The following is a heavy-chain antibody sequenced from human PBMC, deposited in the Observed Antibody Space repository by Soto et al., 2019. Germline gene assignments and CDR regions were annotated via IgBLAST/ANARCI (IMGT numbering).Heavy chain of an antibody. J-gene: IGHJ3*02. CDR1: GGSFSGYY. D-gene: IGHD2-15*01. V-gene: IGHV4-34*01. CDR3: ARGYFSGGSCYSAFDI. CDR2: INHSGST. Sequence: SETLSLTCAVYGGSFSGYYWSWIRQPPGKGLEWIGEINHSGSTNYNPSLKSRVTISVDTSKNQFSLKLSSVTAADTAVYYCARGYFSGGSCYSAFDIWGQGTMVTVSS.